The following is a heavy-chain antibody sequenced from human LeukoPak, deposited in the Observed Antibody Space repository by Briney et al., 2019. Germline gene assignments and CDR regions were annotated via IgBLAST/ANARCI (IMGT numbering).Heavy chain of an antibody. D-gene: IGHD3-22*01. CDR1: GFIFSSFR. CDR2: ISSSGSLI. J-gene: IGHJ4*02. Sequence: GGSLRLSCAASGFIFSSFRMNWVRQAPGKGLECVSSISSSGSLIYYADSMKGRFTVSRDNAKNSLFLQLNSLRAEDTAVYYCARNCYDSSGYYYAFDYWGQGTLVTVSS. V-gene: IGHV3-21*01. CDR3: ARNCYDSSGYYYAFDY.